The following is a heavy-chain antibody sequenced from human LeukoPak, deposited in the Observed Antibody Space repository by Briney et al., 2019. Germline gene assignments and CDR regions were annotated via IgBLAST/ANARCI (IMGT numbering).Heavy chain of an antibody. Sequence: PSETLSLTCTVPSVSIRTSYCSWIRQPPGKGLEWIGYIYYSGGTNYNPSLKSRVTISVDTSRNQFSLKLSSVTAADTAVYYCARAPNPDFFDDWGQGTLVTVSS. D-gene: IGHD2-8*01. CDR3: ARAPNPDFFDD. CDR1: SVSIRTSY. V-gene: IGHV4-59*01. J-gene: IGHJ4*02. CDR2: IYYSGGT.